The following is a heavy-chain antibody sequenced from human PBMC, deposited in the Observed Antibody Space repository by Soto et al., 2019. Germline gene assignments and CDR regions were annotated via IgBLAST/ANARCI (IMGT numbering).Heavy chain of an antibody. CDR1: GDSVSSNSAD. CDR2: TYYRSKWYN. J-gene: IGHJ6*02. CDR3: ARAACSSTSCYQSLNYYYYGMDV. D-gene: IGHD2-2*01. Sequence: SQTLSLTCAISGDSVSSNSADWNWIRQSPSRGLEWLGRTYYRSKWYNDYAVSVKSRITINPDTSKNQFSLQLNSVTPEDTAVYYCARAACSSTSCYQSLNYYYYGMDVWGQGTTVTVSS. V-gene: IGHV6-1*01.